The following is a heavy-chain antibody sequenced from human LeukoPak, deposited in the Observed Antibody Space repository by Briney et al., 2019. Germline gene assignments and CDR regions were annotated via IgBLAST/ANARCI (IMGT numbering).Heavy chain of an antibody. Sequence: GGSLRLSCAASGFTFSDYYMSWIRQAPGKGLEWVSYISSSISYTNYADSVKGRFTICRDNAKNSLYLQMNSLRAEDTAVYYCAKVPAAGDYFDFWGQGTLVTVSS. CDR1: GFTFSDYY. D-gene: IGHD2-2*01. CDR3: AKVPAAGDYFDF. J-gene: IGHJ4*02. V-gene: IGHV3-11*06. CDR2: ISSSISYT.